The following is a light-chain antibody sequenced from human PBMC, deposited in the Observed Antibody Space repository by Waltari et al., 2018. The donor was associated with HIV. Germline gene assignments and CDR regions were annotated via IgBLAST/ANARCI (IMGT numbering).Light chain of an antibody. CDR1: PSILYSANNKNY. V-gene: IGKV4-1*01. Sequence: DIVMIQSPDSLTVSLDERATINCKSSPSILYSANNKNYLTWYQQKPGQPPKLLIYWASTRESGVPDRFSGSGSGTDFTLTISSLQAEDVAVYYCQQYYSTPWTFGQGTKVEIK. CDR3: QQYYSTPWT. CDR2: WAS. J-gene: IGKJ1*01.